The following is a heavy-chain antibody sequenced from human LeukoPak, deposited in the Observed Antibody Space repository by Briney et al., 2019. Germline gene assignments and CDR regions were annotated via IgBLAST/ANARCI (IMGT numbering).Heavy chain of an antibody. J-gene: IGHJ4*02. V-gene: IGHV3-7*01. D-gene: IGHD3-10*01. CDR2: INQDGSEK. CDR1: GFTFSSYW. CDR3: GRVGAYYGSGSYSDY. Sequence: GGSLRLSCAASGFTFSSYWMSWVRQAPGKGLEWVANINQDGSEKYYVDSVKGRSTISRDNAKKSLYLQMNSLRAEDTAVYYCGRVGAYYGSGSYSDYWGQGTLVTVSS.